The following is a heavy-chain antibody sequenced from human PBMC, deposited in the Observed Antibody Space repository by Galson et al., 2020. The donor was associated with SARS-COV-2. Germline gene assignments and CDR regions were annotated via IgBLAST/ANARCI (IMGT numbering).Heavy chain of an antibody. J-gene: IGHJ4*02. CDR1: GFTFSSYW. Sequence: ALHGESLKISCAASGFTFSSYWMHWVRQAPGKGLVWVSRIYSEGSSTSYADSVKGRFTISGDNAKNTLYLHMNSLRAEDTAVYYCARGDMGNDYFDYWGQGTLVTVSS. CDR2: IYSEGSST. V-gene: IGHV3-74*01. D-gene: IGHD7-27*01. CDR3: ARGDMGNDYFDY.